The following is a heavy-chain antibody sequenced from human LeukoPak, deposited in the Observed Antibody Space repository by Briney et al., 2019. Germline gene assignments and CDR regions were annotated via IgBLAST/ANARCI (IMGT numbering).Heavy chain of an antibody. V-gene: IGHV3-73*01. D-gene: IGHD3-22*01. CDR1: GSTFSGSA. J-gene: IGHJ4*02. Sequence: GGSLRLSCAVSGSTFSGSAMHWVRQASGKGLEWVGRIGSRAETYATTYAASVKGRFTISRDNSENTLYLQMNSLRAEDTAVYYCAKDLFHYDSSGSMDYWGQGTLVTVSS. CDR3: AKDLFHYDSSGSMDY. CDR2: IGSRAETYAT.